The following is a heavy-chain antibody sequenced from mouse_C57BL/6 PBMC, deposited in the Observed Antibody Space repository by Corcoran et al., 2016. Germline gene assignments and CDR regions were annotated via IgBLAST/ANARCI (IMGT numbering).Heavy chain of an antibody. J-gene: IGHJ2*01. V-gene: IGHV9-3*01. D-gene: IGHD2-5*01. Sequence: QIQLVQSGPELKKPGETVKISCKASGYTFTTYGMSWVKQAPGKGLKWMGWINTYSGVPTYADDFKGRFAFSLETSASTAYLQINNLKNEDTATYFCASGDSNYFFDYCGQGTTLTVSS. CDR3: ASGDSNYFFDY. CDR1: GYTFTTYG. CDR2: INTYSGVP.